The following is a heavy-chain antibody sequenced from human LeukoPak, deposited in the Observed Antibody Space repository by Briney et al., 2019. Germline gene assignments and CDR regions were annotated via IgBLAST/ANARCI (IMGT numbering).Heavy chain of an antibody. D-gene: IGHD3-22*01. Sequence: SVKVSCKASGGTFSSYAISWVRQAPGQGLEWMGGIIPIFGTANYAQKFQGRVTITTDESTSTAYMELSSLRSEDTAVCYCARGKDYYDSSGYFNYWGQGTLVTVSS. CDR2: IIPIFGTA. V-gene: IGHV1-69*05. CDR1: GGTFSSYA. J-gene: IGHJ4*02. CDR3: ARGKDYYDSSGYFNY.